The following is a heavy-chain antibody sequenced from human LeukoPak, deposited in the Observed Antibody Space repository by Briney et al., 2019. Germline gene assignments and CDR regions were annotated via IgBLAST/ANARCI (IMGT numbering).Heavy chain of an antibody. CDR3: AKSPPMYYYDSSGYYPGTYFDY. V-gene: IGHV3-23*01. Sequence: GGSLRLSCAASGFTFSSYAMSWVRQAPGKGLEWVSAISGSGGSTYYADSVKGRFTISRDNSKNTLYLQMNSLRAEDMALYYCAKSPPMYYYDSSGYYPGTYFDYWGQGTLVTVSS. CDR2: ISGSGGST. D-gene: IGHD3-22*01. CDR1: GFTFSSYA. J-gene: IGHJ4*02.